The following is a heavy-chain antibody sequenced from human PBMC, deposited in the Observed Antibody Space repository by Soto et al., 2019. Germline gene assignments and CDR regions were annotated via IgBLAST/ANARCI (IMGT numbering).Heavy chain of an antibody. CDR2: INAGNGNT. CDR1: GYTFTSYA. D-gene: IGHD3-9*01. CDR3: ARVAQLRYFDWLLMGY. V-gene: IGHV1-3*01. J-gene: IGHJ4*02. Sequence: QVQLVQSGAEGKKPGASGKVSCKASGYTFTSYAMHWVRQAPGQRLEWMGWINAGNGNTKYSQKFQGRVTITRDTSASTAYMELSSLRSEDTAVYYCARVAQLRYFDWLLMGYWGQGTLVTVSS.